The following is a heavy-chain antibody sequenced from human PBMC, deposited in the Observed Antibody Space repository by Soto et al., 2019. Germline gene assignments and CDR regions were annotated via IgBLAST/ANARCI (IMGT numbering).Heavy chain of an antibody. CDR3: VRYDNSYFDV. D-gene: IGHD3-22*01. CDR2: VRYDGSKT. V-gene: IGHV3-33*01. J-gene: IGHJ4*02. Sequence: GGSLRLSCAASGFTFSSYGMHWVRQAPGKGLEWVAGVRYDGSKTHYADSVKGRFTISRDNAKNTLSLQMDSLRAEDTAVYYCVRYDNSYFDVCGPGTLVTVSS. CDR1: GFTFSSYG.